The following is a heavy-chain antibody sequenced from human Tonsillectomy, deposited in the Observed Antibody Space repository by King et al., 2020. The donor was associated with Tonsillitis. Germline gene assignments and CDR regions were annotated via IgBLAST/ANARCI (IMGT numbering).Heavy chain of an antibody. D-gene: IGHD3-10*01. V-gene: IGHV3-23*04. J-gene: IGHJ6*04. CDR2: ISGSGGST. Sequence: VQLVESGGGLVQPGGSLRLYCAASGFTFSSYAMSWVRQAPGKGLEWVSAISGSGGSTYYADSVKGRFTISRDNYKNTLYLQMNRMRAEDTAVYYCAKMGGRSNVVRVVPDFYHYGMDVWGKGTTVSVSS. CDR3: AKMGGRSNVVRVVPDFYHYGMDV. CDR1: GFTFSSYA.